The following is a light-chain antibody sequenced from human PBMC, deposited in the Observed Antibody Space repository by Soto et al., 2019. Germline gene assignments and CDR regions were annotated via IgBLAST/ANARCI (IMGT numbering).Light chain of an antibody. CDR2: DAS. CDR1: QSISDS. Sequence: ELVMTQSPATLSLSPGERATLSCRASQSISDSLAWYYQKPGQAPRLLIYDASPRATDIPARFSGSGSGTDFTLTISNLQSEDFAVYYCQQYKKWPPSTFGQGTRLEIK. J-gene: IGKJ5*01. V-gene: IGKV3D-15*01. CDR3: QQYKKWPPST.